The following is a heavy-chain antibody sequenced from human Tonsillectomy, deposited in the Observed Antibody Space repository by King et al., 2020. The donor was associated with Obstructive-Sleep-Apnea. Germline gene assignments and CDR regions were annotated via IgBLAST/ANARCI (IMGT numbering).Heavy chain of an antibody. CDR2: ISWDGGST. V-gene: IGHV3-43D*03. J-gene: IGHJ4*02. D-gene: IGHD3-22*01. Sequence: VQLVESGGVVVQPGGSLRLSCAASGFTFDDYAMHWVRQAPGKGLEWVSLISWDGGSTYYADSVKGRFTISRDNRKNSLHLQMNSLRAEDTALYYCVKGSMSMIAGYFDYWGQGTLAT. CDR1: GFTFDDYA. CDR3: VKGSMSMIAGYFDY.